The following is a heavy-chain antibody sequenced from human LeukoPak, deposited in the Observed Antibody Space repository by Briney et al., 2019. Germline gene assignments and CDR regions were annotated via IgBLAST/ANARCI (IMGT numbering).Heavy chain of an antibody. Sequence: TLSLTCAISGDSLSRNSAAWNWSRQSPSRGLEWLGRTYYRSKLYNDYAVSVKSRIPIHPDTSKNQFSLQLNSVTPEDTAVYYCARNSGSYDNWFDPWGQGTLVTVSS. CDR2: TYYRSKLYN. J-gene: IGHJ5*02. V-gene: IGHV6-1*01. CDR1: GDSLSRNSAA. CDR3: ARNSGSYDNWFDP. D-gene: IGHD1-26*01.